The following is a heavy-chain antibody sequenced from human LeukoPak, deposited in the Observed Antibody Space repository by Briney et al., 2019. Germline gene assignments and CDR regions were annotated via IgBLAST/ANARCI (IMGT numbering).Heavy chain of an antibody. CDR1: GGTFSSYA. V-gene: IGHV1-69*05. J-gene: IGHJ5*01. Sequence: SVKVSCKASGGTFSSYAISWVRQAPGQGLEWMGGIIPIFGTANYAQNFQGRVTLTRDTSTSTVYMELSSLRSEDTAVYYCARGGYSSPRGWFDSWGQGTLVTVSS. D-gene: IGHD6-13*01. CDR2: IIPIFGTA. CDR3: ARGGYSSPRGWFDS.